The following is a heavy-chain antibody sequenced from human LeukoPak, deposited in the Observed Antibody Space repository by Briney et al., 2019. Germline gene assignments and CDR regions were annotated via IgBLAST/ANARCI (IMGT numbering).Heavy chain of an antibody. J-gene: IGHJ4*02. CDR3: ARGLSSGWYWAYDY. V-gene: IGHV4-39*01. Sequence: SETLSLTCTVSGGSISSSSYYWGWIRQPPGKGLEWIGSIYYSGSTYYDPSLKSRVTISVDTSKNQFSLKLSSVTAADTAVYYCARGLSSGWYWAYDYWGQGTLVTVSS. CDR2: IYYSGST. CDR1: GGSISSSSYY. D-gene: IGHD6-19*01.